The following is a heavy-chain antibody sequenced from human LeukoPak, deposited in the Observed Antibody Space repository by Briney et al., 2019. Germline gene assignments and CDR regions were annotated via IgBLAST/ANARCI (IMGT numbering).Heavy chain of an antibody. CDR3: AKGPHPIVVVVAAASDAFDI. Sequence: GGSLRLSCAASGFTFSSYGMHWVRQAPGKGLEWVAVIWYDGSNKYYADSVKGRFTISRDNSKNTLYLQMNSLRAEDTAVYYCAKGPHPIVVVVAAASDAFDIWGQGTMVTVSS. J-gene: IGHJ3*02. CDR1: GFTFSSYG. D-gene: IGHD2-15*01. V-gene: IGHV3-33*06. CDR2: IWYDGSNK.